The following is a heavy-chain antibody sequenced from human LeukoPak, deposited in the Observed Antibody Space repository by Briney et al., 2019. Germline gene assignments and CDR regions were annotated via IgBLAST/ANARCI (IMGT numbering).Heavy chain of an antibody. CDR3: ARDIITGSGSDY. CDR1: GFTFSSYW. Sequence: PGGSLRLSCAASGFTFSSYWMHWVRQAPGKGLVWVSRINTDGSSTSYADSVKGRFTISIDNAKNTLYLQMNSLRAEDTAVYYCARDIITGSGSDYWGQGTLVTVSS. J-gene: IGHJ4*02. V-gene: IGHV3-74*01. D-gene: IGHD1-20*01. CDR2: INTDGSST.